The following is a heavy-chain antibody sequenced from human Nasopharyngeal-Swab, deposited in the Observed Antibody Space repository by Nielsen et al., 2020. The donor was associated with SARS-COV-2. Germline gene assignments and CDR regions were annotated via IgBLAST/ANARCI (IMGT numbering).Heavy chain of an antibody. J-gene: IGHJ4*02. Sequence: LSLTCASSGFSNNDYGIHWIRQAPGKGLQWVAFARLDGSIKYYEDSVQGRFTISGDTSRNTMYLHMNSLRPDDTAVYFCARDNFSAALFEYWGQGTLVTISS. CDR2: ARLDGSIK. D-gene: IGHD6-13*01. V-gene: IGHV3-30*02. CDR1: GFSNNDYG. CDR3: ARDNFSAALFEY.